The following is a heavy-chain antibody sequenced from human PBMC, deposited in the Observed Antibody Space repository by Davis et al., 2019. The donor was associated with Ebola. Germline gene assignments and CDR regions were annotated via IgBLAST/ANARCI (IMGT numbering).Heavy chain of an antibody. CDR3: AKGTAMIVGVSNWFDP. V-gene: IGHV3-30*18. J-gene: IGHJ5*02. D-gene: IGHD3-22*01. CDR2: ISFDGRNK. CDR1: GFTLSSYD. Sequence: GGSLRLSCAASGFTLSSYDMYWVRQAPGKGLEWVATISFDGRNKYYTDSVKGRFTISTDNSRNTMYLQMNSLRADDTALYYCAKGTAMIVGVSNWFDPWGQGTLVTVSA.